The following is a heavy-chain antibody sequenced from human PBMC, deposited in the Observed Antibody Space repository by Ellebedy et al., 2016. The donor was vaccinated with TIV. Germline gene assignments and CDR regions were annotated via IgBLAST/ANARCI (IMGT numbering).Heavy chain of an antibody. Sequence: SVKVSXXASAGTFRSYAISWVRQAPGQGLEWMGGVIPIFGTTNYAQKFQGRVTITADESTRTAYMDLSRLTSEDTAVYYCARLVVITAIRHYYSSGMDVWGQGTTVTVSS. D-gene: IGHD2-21*02. CDR1: AGTFRSYA. CDR3: ARLVVITAIRHYYSSGMDV. CDR2: VIPIFGTT. V-gene: IGHV1-69*13. J-gene: IGHJ6*02.